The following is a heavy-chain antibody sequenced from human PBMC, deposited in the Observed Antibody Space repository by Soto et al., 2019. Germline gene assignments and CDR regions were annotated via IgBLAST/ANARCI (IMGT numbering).Heavy chain of an antibody. CDR1: GFTFSSFG. CDR3: AKQDHQY. V-gene: IGHV3-23*01. J-gene: IGHJ1*01. CDR2: ISGSGGTT. Sequence: PGGSLRLSCAASGFTFSSFGMSWVRQTPGQGLEWVSAISGSGGTTYYADSVRGRFTISRDNSNNTLFLQMNSLRVDDTAVYYCAKQDHQYWGQGTLVPVSA.